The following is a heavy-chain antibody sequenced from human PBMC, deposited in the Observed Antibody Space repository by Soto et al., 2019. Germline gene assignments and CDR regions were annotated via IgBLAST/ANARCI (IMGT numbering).Heavy chain of an antibody. V-gene: IGHV3-48*02. D-gene: IGHD3-3*01. CDR1: GFTFSSYS. J-gene: IGHJ5*02. Sequence: GGSLRLSCAASGFTFSSYSMNWVRQAPGKGLEWVSYISSSSSTIYYADSVKGRFTISRDNAKNSLYLQMNSLRDEDTAVYYCARPSRPYDFWRGPFDPWGQGTLVTVSS. CDR3: ARPSRPYDFWRGPFDP. CDR2: ISSSSSTI.